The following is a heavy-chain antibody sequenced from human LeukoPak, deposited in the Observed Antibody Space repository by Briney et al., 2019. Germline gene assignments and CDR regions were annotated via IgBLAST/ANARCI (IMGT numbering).Heavy chain of an antibody. CDR1: GYTFTGYG. V-gene: IGHV1-18*01. CDR2: ISAYNGNT. Sequence: ASVKVSCKASGYTFTGYGISWVRQAPGQGLEWMGWISAYNGNTNYAQKLQGRVTMTTDTSTSTAYMELRSLRSDDTAVYYCARDLGGMWLYSGSYWAFDYWGQGTLVTVSS. D-gene: IGHD1-26*01. J-gene: IGHJ4*02. CDR3: ARDLGGMWLYSGSYWAFDY.